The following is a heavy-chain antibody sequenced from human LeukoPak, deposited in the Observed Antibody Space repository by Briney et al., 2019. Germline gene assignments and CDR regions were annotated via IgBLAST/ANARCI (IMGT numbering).Heavy chain of an antibody. CDR3: ARDSRSSIAARGRGYYMDV. CDR2: ISSSSSYI. D-gene: IGHD6-6*01. CDR1: GFTFSSYS. Sequence: PGGSLRLSCAASGFTFSSYSMNWVRQAPGKGLEWVSSISSSSSYIYYADSVEGRFTISRDNAKNSLYLQMNSLRAEDTAVYYCARDSRSSIAARGRGYYMDVWGKGTTVTVSS. J-gene: IGHJ6*03. V-gene: IGHV3-21*01.